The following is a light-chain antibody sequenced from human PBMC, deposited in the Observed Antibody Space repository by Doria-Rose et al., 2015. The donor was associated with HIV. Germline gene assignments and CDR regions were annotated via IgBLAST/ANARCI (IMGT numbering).Light chain of an antibody. V-gene: IGKV1-8*01. Sequence: AIRKTQSPSSLSASTGDRVTTTCRASQDISNYLAWYQQKPGKAPKLLIYAASTLQSGVPSRFSGSGSGTDFTLTISYLQSEDFATYYCQQYYSYPPTFGQGTKVEVK. CDR1: QDISNY. CDR2: AAS. J-gene: IGKJ1*01. CDR3: QQYYSYPPT.